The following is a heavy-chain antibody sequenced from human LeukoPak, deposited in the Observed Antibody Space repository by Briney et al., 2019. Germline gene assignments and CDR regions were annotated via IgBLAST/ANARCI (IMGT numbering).Heavy chain of an antibody. D-gene: IGHD6-13*01. CDR3: ATTTYSSSQFY. CDR1: GYSFTDYD. J-gene: IGHJ4*02. V-gene: IGHV1-2*02. CDR2: VNPNSGDT. Sequence: ASVKVSCKASGYSFTDYDIHWVRQAPGQGLEWMGWVNPNSGDTKYAQKVQGRVTMTRDTAIRTAYMELSSLTSDDTAVYYCATTTYSSSQFYWGQGTLVTVSS.